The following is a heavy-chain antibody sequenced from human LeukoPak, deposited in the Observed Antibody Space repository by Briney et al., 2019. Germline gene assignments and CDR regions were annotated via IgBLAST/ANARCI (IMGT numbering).Heavy chain of an antibody. CDR2: ISYDGSNK. D-gene: IGHD1-26*01. CDR3: ARGGVGATSLDDY. J-gene: IGHJ4*02. V-gene: IGHV3-30-3*01. Sequence: PGGSLRLSCAASGFTFSSYAMHWVRQAPGKGLEWVAAISYDGSNKYYADSVKGRFTISRDNSKNTLYLQMNSLRAEDTAVYYCARGGVGATSLDDYWGQGTLVTVSS. CDR1: GFTFSSYA.